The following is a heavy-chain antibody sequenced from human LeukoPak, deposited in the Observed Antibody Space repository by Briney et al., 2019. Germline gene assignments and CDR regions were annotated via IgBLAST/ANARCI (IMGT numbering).Heavy chain of an antibody. CDR3: SRLKSNFYDSSGYYDY. J-gene: IGHJ4*02. Sequence: ASVKVSCKASGFTFTTYGISWVRQAPGQGLEWMGWISAYKGNTNYAQKLQGRVTMATESSTRTAYMQLRSLRSAYTPVNYCSRLKSNFYDSSGYYDYWGQGTLVTVSS. V-gene: IGHV1-18*01. CDR2: ISAYKGNT. D-gene: IGHD3-22*01. CDR1: GFTFTTYG.